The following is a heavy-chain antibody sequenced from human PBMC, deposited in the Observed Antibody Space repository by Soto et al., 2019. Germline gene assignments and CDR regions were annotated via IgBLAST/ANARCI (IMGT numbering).Heavy chain of an antibody. CDR3: AKDFKPYYYDYSGDLFDY. D-gene: IGHD3-22*01. CDR1: GFTFDDYA. V-gene: IGHV3-9*01. Sequence: EVQLVESGGGLVQPGRSLRLSCAASGFTFDDYAMHWVRQAPGKGLEWVSGISWNGDNIVYADSVKGRFTIFRDNAKNSLFLQMNSLRAEDTALYYCAKDFKPYYYDYSGDLFDYWGQGTLVTVSP. CDR2: ISWNGDNI. J-gene: IGHJ4*01.